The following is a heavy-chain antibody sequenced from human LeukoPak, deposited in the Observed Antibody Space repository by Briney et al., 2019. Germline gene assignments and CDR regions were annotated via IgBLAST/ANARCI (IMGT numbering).Heavy chain of an antibody. J-gene: IGHJ1*01. CDR1: RFTFSTYA. D-gene: IGHD6-19*01. V-gene: IGHV3-30-3*01. CDR3: ARGRIAVAGMGAFQH. CDR2: ISNDGTNE. Sequence: GGSLRLSCAASRFTFSTYAMHWVRQAPGKGLEWVAGISNDGTNEDHADSVKGRFTISRDNSKNTLYLHMNSLRAEDTAIYYCARGRIAVAGMGAFQHWGQGTLVTVSS.